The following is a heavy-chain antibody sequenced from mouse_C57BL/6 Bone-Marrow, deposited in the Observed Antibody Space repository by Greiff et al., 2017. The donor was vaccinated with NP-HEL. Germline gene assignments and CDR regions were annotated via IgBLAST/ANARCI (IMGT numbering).Heavy chain of an antibody. CDR3: ARDADWAAWFAY. D-gene: IGHD4-1*01. Sequence: EVKLVESGGGLVQSGRSLRLSCATSGFTFSDFYMEWVRQAPGKGLEWIAASRNKANDYTTEYSASVKGRFIVSRDTSQSILYLQMNALRAEDTAIYYCARDADWAAWFAYWGQGTLVTVSA. J-gene: IGHJ3*01. CDR1: GFTFSDFY. V-gene: IGHV7-1*01. CDR2: SRNKANDYTT.